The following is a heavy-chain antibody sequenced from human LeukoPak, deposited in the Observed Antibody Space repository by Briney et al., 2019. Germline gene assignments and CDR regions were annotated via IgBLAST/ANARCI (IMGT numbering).Heavy chain of an antibody. V-gene: IGHV1-3*01. Sequence: ASVKVSCKASGYTFTSYAMHWVRQAPGQRLEWMGWINAGNGNTKYSQKFQGRVTITRDTSASTAYMELSSLRSKDTAVYYCARGLYSSGWAEYFQHWGQGTLVTVSS. J-gene: IGHJ1*01. CDR1: GYTFTSYA. CDR3: ARGLYSSGWAEYFQH. D-gene: IGHD6-19*01. CDR2: INAGNGNT.